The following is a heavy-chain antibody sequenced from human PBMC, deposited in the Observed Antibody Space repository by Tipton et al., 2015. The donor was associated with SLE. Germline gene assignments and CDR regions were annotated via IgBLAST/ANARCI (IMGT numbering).Heavy chain of an antibody. J-gene: IGHJ4*02. D-gene: IGHD1-26*01. V-gene: IGHV3-7*01. CDR3: ARGRSSGDADLTFDS. Sequence: SLRLSCAASGFTFTNYWMGWVRQAPGKGLEWVANIKEDGRRKYYADSVKGRFTISRDSSYNTLFLQMNSLRSEDTAIYYCARGRSSGDADLTFDSWGQGTLVTVSS. CDR1: GFTFTNYW. CDR2: IKEDGRRK.